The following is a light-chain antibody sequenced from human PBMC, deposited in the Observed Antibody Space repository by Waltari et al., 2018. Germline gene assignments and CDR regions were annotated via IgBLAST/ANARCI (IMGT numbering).Light chain of an antibody. CDR1: QDIRSW. CDR3: QQYDASFPAT. CDR2: RAS. V-gene: IGKV1-5*03. Sequence: DIQMTQSPSTLYASVGDRVTITCRASQDIRSWLAWYQQKPGKPPKLLIYRASNLETGVPSRFSASGSGTHFTLTINSLQPDDFASYYCQQYDASFPATFGQGTKLEVK. J-gene: IGKJ2*01.